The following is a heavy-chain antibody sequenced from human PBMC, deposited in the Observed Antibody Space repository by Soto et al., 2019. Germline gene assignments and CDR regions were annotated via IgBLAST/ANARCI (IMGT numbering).Heavy chain of an antibody. V-gene: IGHV1-18*01. CDR1: GYTFTSYG. J-gene: IGHJ4*02. CDR3: ARDGDACSGGSCFSNY. Sequence: QVQLVQSGAEVKKPGASVKVSCKASGYTFTSYGISWVRQAPGQGLEWMGWISAYNGNANYAQKLQGRVTMTTDTSTSTAYMEVKSLRSDDTAVYYCARDGDACSGGSCFSNYWGQGTLVTVSS. CDR2: ISAYNGNA. D-gene: IGHD2-15*01.